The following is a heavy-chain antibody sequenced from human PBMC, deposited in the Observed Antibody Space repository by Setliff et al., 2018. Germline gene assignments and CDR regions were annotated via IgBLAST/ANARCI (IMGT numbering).Heavy chain of an antibody. CDR1: GYSISSGYY. Sequence: SETLSLTCAVSGYSISSGYYWGWIRQPPGEGLEWLGSVRHRGGTYYNPSLKSRVTISVDTSKNQFSLKLSSVTAADTAVYFCAREHQYLTSYYYYGMDVWGQGTTVTVSS. D-gene: IGHD2-2*01. CDR3: AREHQYLTSYYYYGMDV. V-gene: IGHV4-38-2*02. J-gene: IGHJ6*02. CDR2: VRHRGGT.